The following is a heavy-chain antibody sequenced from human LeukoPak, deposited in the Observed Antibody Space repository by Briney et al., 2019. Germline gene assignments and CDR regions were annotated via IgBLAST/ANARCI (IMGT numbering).Heavy chain of an antibody. J-gene: IGHJ5*02. D-gene: IGHD6-6*01. V-gene: IGHV2-5*01. CDR1: GFSLSTSAMG. Sequence: ESGPTLLKPTQPLTLTCTFSGFSLSTSAMGVSWIRQPPGKALEWLALIFWTDEKHYSPSLKSRLTITKDTSKNQVVLTMTNMDPVDTATYYCAHRHIADRPFDPWGQGILVTVSS. CDR3: AHRHIADRPFDP. CDR2: IFWTDEK.